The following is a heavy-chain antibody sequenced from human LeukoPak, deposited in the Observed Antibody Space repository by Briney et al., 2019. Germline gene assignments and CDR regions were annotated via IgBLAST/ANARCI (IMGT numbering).Heavy chain of an antibody. D-gene: IGHD3-10*01. CDR2: ISWNSGSI. Sequence: GGSLRLSCAASGFTFDDYAMHWVRQAPGKGLEWVSGISWNSGSIGYADSVKGRFTISRDNAKNSLYLQMNSLRAEDTALYYCAKAALWFGELSKCYFDYWGQGTLVTVSS. CDR1: GFTFDDYA. CDR3: AKAALWFGELSKCYFDY. V-gene: IGHV3-9*01. J-gene: IGHJ4*02.